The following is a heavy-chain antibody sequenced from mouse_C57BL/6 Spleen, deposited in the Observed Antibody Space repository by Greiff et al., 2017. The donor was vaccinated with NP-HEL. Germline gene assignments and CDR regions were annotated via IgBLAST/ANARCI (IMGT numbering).Heavy chain of an antibody. J-gene: IGHJ2*01. CDR3: TTTVVAPYYFDY. V-gene: IGHV5-9-1*02. CDR2: ISSGGDYI. D-gene: IGHD1-1*01. Sequence: EVKLQESGEGLVKPGGSLKLSCAASGFTFSSYAMSWVRQTPEKRLEWVAYISSGGDYIYYADTVKGRFTISRDNARNTLYLQMSSLKSEDTAMYYCTTTVVAPYYFDYWGQGTTLTVSS. CDR1: GFTFSSYA.